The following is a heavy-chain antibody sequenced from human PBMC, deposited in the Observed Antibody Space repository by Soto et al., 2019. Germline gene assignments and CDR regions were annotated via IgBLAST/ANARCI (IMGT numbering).Heavy chain of an antibody. Sequence: WTWIRQSPETGLEWIGEVNHSGTTYYNPSLKTRVTISVHTPKNQFSLKMSSVTAADTAVYYCARGIGYCSSINCYSSRRLRFDSWGQGTLVTVSS. V-gene: IGHV4-34*01. D-gene: IGHD2-2*01. CDR2: VNHSGTT. CDR3: ARGIGYCSSINCYSSRRLRFDS. J-gene: IGHJ4*02.